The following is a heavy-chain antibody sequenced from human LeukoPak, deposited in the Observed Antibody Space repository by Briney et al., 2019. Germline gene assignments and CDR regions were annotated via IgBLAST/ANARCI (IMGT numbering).Heavy chain of an antibody. CDR2: ISYDGSNK. D-gene: IGHD6-13*01. V-gene: IGHV3-30*18. CDR1: GFTFSSYG. Sequence: GGSLRLSCAASGFTFSSYGMHWVRQAPGKGLEWVAVISYDGSNKYYADSVKGRFTVSRDNSKKTLYMQMNSLRAEETAVYYCAKDYIAAAGSDYWGQGTLVTVSS. J-gene: IGHJ4*02. CDR3: AKDYIAAAGSDY.